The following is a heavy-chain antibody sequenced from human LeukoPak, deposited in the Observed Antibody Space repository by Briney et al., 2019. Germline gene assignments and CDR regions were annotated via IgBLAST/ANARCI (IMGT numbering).Heavy chain of an antibody. D-gene: IGHD3-22*01. CDR2: TSGSGGST. CDR1: GFTFSRYA. V-gene: IGHV3-23*01. CDR3: AKDEDYYDSSGYLSAFDI. Sequence: GGSLRLSCAASGFTFSRYAMSWVRQAPGKGLEWVSATSGSGGSTYYADSVKGRFTISRDNSKNTLYLQMNSLRAEDTAVYYCAKDEDYYDSSGYLSAFDIWGQGTMVTVSS. J-gene: IGHJ3*02.